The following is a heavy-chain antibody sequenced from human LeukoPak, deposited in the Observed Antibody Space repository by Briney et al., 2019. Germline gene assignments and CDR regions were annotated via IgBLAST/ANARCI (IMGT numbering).Heavy chain of an antibody. CDR1: GFTFRFYA. D-gene: IGHD6-13*01. J-gene: IGHJ3*02. CDR2: ISGDASVS. V-gene: IGHV3-23*01. CDR3: AKAYSSSLYGDAFHI. Sequence: PGGSLRLSCAGSGFTFRFYAMTWVRQAPGKVLEWVSGISGDASVSKDADSVKGRFNISRDNSKNTLYLQLNSLRVEDTAIYYCAKAYSSSLYGDAFHIWGQGTMVTVSP.